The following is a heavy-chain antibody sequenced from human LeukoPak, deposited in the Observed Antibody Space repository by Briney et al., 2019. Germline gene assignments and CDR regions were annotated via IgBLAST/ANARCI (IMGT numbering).Heavy chain of an antibody. Sequence: GSLRLSCAASGFTISSYGMHWVRQAPGKGLAWIGEIYHSGSPNYNPSLKSRVTISSDSSKNQVSLQLTSIQVADTATYYCGRLRPTVVRGVISPSYSDTSGPVGRWGPGTLVTVSS. CDR2: IYHSGSP. CDR3: GRLRPTVVRGVISPSYSDTSGPVGR. D-gene: IGHD3-10*01. CDR1: GFTISSYG. J-gene: IGHJ4*01. V-gene: IGHV4-4*02.